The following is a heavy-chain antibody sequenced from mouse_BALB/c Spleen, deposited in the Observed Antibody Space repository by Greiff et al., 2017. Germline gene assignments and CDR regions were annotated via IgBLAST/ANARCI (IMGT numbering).Heavy chain of an antibody. CDR2: IWAGGST. Sequence: VQLKESGPGLVAPSQSLSITCTVSGFSLTSYGVHWVRQPPGKGLEWLGVIWAGGSTNYNSALMSRLSISKDNSKSQVFLKMNSLQTDDTAMYYCARGGDYYGSRDYAMDYWGQGTSVTVSS. CDR1: GFSLTSYG. J-gene: IGHJ4*01. CDR3: ARGGDYYGSRDYAMDY. V-gene: IGHV2-9*02. D-gene: IGHD1-1*01.